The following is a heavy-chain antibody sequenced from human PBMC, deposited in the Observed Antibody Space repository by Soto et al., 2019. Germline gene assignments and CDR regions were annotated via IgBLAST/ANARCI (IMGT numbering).Heavy chain of an antibody. V-gene: IGHV3-33*01. Sequence: QVQLVEAGGGVVQPGRSLRLSCAASGFTFNNYGMHWVRQAPGKGLEGAAVIWYDGSNEYYADSVKGRFTISRDNSKNKLYLQRNSRRAEDTAVYHCARVEGRWYGSGSYEGLDVWGQGTTVTVSS. CDR3: ARVEGRWYGSGSYEGLDV. CDR1: GFTFNNYG. D-gene: IGHD3-10*01. J-gene: IGHJ6*02. CDR2: IWYDGSNE.